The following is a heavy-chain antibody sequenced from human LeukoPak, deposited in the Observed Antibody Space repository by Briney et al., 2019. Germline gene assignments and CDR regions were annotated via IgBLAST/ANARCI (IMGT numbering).Heavy chain of an antibody. CDR3: ARAGPAAIQFDY. V-gene: IGHV1-2*02. Sequence: ASVKVSCKASGYTFTGYYMHWVRQAPGQGLEWMGWINPNSGGTNYAQKFQGRVTMTRDTSISTAYMELRSLRSDDTAVYYCARAGPAAIQFDYWGQGTLVTVSS. D-gene: IGHD2-2*02. CDR2: INPNSGGT. J-gene: IGHJ4*02. CDR1: GYTFTGYY.